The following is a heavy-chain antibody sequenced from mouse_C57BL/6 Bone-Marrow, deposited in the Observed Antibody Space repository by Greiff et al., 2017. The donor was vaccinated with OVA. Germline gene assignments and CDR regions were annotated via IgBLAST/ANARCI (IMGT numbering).Heavy chain of an antibody. D-gene: IGHD4-1*01. CDR2: ISSGSSTI. CDR1: GFTFSDYG. CDR3: ALGYVDY. V-gene: IGHV5-17*01. J-gene: IGHJ2*01. Sequence: EVKLMESGGGLVKPGGSLKLSCAASGFTFSDYGMHWVRQAPEKGLEWVAYISSGSSTIYYADPVKGRFTISRDNAKNTRFLQMTSLRSEDTAMYYCALGYVDYWGQGTTLTVSS.